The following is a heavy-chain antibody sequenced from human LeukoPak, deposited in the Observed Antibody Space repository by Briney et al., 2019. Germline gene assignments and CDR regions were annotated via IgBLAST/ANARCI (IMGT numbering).Heavy chain of an antibody. CDR3: AGLDQQLSGGWFDP. D-gene: IGHD3-10*02. V-gene: IGHV3-48*04. CDR2: IISSSSTI. Sequence: PGGSLRLSCAASGFTFSSYSMNWVRQAPGKGLEWVSYIISSSSTIYYADSVKGRFTISRDNAKNSLYLQMNSLRAEDTAIYYCAGLDQQLSGGWFDPWGQGTLVTVSS. J-gene: IGHJ5*02. CDR1: GFTFSSYS.